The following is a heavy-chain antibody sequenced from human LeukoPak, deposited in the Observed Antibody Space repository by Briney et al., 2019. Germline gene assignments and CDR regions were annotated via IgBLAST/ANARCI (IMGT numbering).Heavy chain of an antibody. V-gene: IGHV3-23*01. CDR3: AKGSSGSRPYFFHY. Sequence: GASRRLSCAASGFTFSSYAMSWVRQAPGEGLEWVSAITDSAGSTYHADSVKGRFTISRDNSKNTLYLQMNSLRAEDTAVYYCAKGSSGSRPYFFHYWGQGTLVTVTS. D-gene: IGHD3-10*01. J-gene: IGHJ4*02. CDR2: ITDSAGST. CDR1: GFTFSSYA.